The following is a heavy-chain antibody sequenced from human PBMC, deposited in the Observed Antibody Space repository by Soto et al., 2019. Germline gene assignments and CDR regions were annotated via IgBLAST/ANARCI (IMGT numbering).Heavy chain of an antibody. CDR1: GYTFTSSA. V-gene: IGHV1-58*02. CDR3: SADLRAYYYDSSGYLPSDY. J-gene: IGHJ4*02. D-gene: IGHD3-22*01. Sequence: SVKVSCKASGYTFTSSAMQWVRQARGQRLEWIGWIVVGSGNTNYAQKFQERVTITRDMSTSTAYMELSSLRSEDTAVYYCSADLRAYYYDSSGYLPSDYWGQGTLVTVSS. CDR2: IVVGSGNT.